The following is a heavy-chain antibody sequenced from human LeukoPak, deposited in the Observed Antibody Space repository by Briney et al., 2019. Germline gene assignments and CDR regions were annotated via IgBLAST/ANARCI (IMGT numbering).Heavy chain of an antibody. V-gene: IGHV3-30*02. CDR3: AKPPRRLEPFDY. D-gene: IGHD1-1*01. Sequence: GGSLRLSCAASGFTFSSYGMHWVRQAPGKGLEWVAFIRYDGSNKYYADSVKGRFTISRDNSKNTLYLQMNSLRAEDTAVYYCAKPPRRLEPFDYWGQGTLVTVSS. CDR2: IRYDGSNK. CDR1: GFTFSSYG. J-gene: IGHJ4*02.